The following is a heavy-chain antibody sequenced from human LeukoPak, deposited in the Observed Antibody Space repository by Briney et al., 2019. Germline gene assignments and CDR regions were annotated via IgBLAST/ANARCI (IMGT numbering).Heavy chain of an antibody. V-gene: IGHV3-48*01. CDR3: ARRVGATYYFDW. J-gene: IGHJ4*02. CDR1: EFTFSTYS. D-gene: IGHD1-26*01. CDR2: ISSGSNTI. Sequence: GGSLRLSCVASEFTFSTYSMNWVRQAPGKGLEWISYISSGSNTIYYADSVKGRFTISRDNAKNSLYLQMNSLRAEDMAVYYCARRVGATYYFDWWGQGTLVIVSS.